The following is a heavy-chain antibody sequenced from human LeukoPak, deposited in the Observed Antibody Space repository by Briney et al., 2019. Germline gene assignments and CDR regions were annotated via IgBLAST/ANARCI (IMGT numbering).Heavy chain of an antibody. D-gene: IGHD1-26*01. CDR3: ARANAGGTYSAYYYYYMDV. J-gene: IGHJ6*03. Sequence: SETLSLTCTVSGGSISNYYWNWIRQPPGKGLEWIGYIYYSGSTNYNPSLKSRVTMSVDTSKNQFSLKLSSVTAADTAVYYCARANAGGTYSAYYYYYMDVWGKGTTVTVSS. V-gene: IGHV4-59*01. CDR1: GGSISNYY. CDR2: IYYSGST.